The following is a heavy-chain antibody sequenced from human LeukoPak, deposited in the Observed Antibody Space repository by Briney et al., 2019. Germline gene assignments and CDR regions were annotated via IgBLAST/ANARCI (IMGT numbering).Heavy chain of an antibody. Sequence: PSETLSLTCTVSGGSISSYYWSWIRQPPGKGLEWIGYIYYSGSTNYNPSLKSRVTISVDTSKNQFSLKLSSVTAADTAVYYCARTIGLVDYWGQGTLVTVSS. V-gene: IGHV4-59*01. CDR1: GGSISSYY. CDR2: IYYSGST. D-gene: IGHD3/OR15-3a*01. J-gene: IGHJ4*02. CDR3: ARTIGLVDY.